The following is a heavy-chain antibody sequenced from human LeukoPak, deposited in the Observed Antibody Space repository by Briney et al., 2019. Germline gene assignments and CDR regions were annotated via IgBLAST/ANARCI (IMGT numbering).Heavy chain of an antibody. J-gene: IGHJ4*02. Sequence: ASVKVSCKASGYTFTSYGISWVRQAPGQGLEWMGWISAYNGITNYAQKLQGRVTITTDTSTSTAYTEQRRLRSDDTAVYYCARDPGGYSYGLHYFDNWGQGTLVTVSS. CDR1: GYTFTSYG. CDR3: ARDPGGYSYGLHYFDN. D-gene: IGHD5-18*01. V-gene: IGHV1-18*01. CDR2: ISAYNGIT.